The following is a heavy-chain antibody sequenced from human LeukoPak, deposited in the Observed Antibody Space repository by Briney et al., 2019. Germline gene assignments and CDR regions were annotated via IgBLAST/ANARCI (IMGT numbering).Heavy chain of an antibody. CDR1: GFTFSSYA. Sequence: GGSLRLSCAASGFTFSSYAMHWVRQAPGKGLEWVAVISYDGSNKYYADSVKGRFTISRDNSKNTLHLQINSLRAEDTAVYYCAKGSSSSRPYYFDYWGQGTLVTVSS. CDR2: ISYDGSNK. D-gene: IGHD2-2*01. CDR3: AKGSSSSRPYYFDY. V-gene: IGHV3-30-3*01. J-gene: IGHJ4*02.